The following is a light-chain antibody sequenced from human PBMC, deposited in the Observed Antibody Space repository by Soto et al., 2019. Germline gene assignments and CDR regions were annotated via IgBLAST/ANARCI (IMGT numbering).Light chain of an antibody. CDR2: WAS. CDR1: QSVLYSSNSKNY. J-gene: IGKJ2*01. V-gene: IGKV4-1*01. CDR3: QQYYSTPPVT. Sequence: DIVMTQSPDSLAVSLGERATINWKSSQSVLYSSNSKNYLAWYQQKPGQPPKLLIYWASTRESGVPDRFSGSGSGTDFTLTISSLQAEDVAFYYCQQYYSTPPVTFGQGTKLEIK.